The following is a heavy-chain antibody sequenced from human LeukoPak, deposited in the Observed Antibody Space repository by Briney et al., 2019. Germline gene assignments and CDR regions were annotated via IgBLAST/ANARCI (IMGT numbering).Heavy chain of an antibody. V-gene: IGHV4-39*07. CDR3: ARLAPAGYFDY. CDR2: IYYSWST. CDR1: GVSISSSSYY. D-gene: IGHD3-10*01. J-gene: IGHJ4*02. Sequence: SETLSLTCIVSGVSISSSSYYWGWVRQPPGKGVEWIGSIYYSWSTYYTPSLKSRVTISVDTSKNQFSLKLSSVTAADTAVYYCARLAPAGYFDYWGQGTLVTVSS.